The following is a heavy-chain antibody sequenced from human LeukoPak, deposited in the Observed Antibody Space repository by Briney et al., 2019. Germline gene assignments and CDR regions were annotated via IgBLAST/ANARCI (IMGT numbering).Heavy chain of an antibody. D-gene: IGHD3-10*01. CDR2: IKTKTDGGTA. V-gene: IGHV3-15*01. CDR3: ATGGHYFGA. CDR1: GFTFSSYA. J-gene: IGHJ4*02. Sequence: GGSLRLSCAASGFTFSSYAMSWVRQAPGKGLEWVGRIKTKTDGGTAEYAAPVKGRFTISRDDSKNTLYLQMDSLKTEDTAVYHCATGGHYFGAWGQGSLVTVSA.